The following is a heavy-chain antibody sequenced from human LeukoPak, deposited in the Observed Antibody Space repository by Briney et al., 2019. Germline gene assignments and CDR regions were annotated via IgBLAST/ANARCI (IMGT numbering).Heavy chain of an antibody. D-gene: IGHD3-16*02. Sequence: GGSLRLSCVASGFTFSSYAMHWVRQTPGKGLEYVSGINSNGGSTHYANSVKGRFTISRDNSKHTLYLQMGSLRTEDTAVYYCARADDDYIWGSYRPVYFFDYWGQGTLVTVSS. CDR3: ARADDDYIWGSYRPVYFFDY. CDR2: INSNGGST. CDR1: GFTFSSYA. V-gene: IGHV3-64*01. J-gene: IGHJ4*02.